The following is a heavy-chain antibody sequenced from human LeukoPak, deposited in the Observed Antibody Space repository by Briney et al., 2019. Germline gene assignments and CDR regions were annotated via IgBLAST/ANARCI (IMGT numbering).Heavy chain of an antibody. V-gene: IGHV3-74*01. Sequence: GVSLRLSCAASGFTFSSYWMHWVRQAPGKGLVWVSHINSDGSSTSYADSVKGRFTISRDNAKNTLYLQMNSLRAEDTAVYYCARVYCSGGSCYKYFDYWGQGTLVTVSS. CDR3: ARVYCSGGSCYKYFDY. J-gene: IGHJ4*02. D-gene: IGHD2-15*01. CDR1: GFTFSSYW. CDR2: INSDGSST.